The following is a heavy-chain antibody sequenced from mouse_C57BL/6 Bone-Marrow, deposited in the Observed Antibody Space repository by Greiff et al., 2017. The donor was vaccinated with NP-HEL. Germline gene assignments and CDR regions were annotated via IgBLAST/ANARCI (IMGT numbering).Heavy chain of an antibody. CDR1: GYTFTSYW. CDR3: AREIYYYGSSAYYFDY. V-gene: IGHV1-59*01. J-gene: IGHJ2*01. D-gene: IGHD1-1*01. Sequence: QVQLQQPGAELVRPGTSVKLSCKASGYTFTSYWMHWVKQRPGQGLEWIGVIDPSDSYTNYNQKFKGKATLTVDTSSSTAYMQLSSLTSEDSAVYYCAREIYYYGSSAYYFDYWGQGTTLTVSS. CDR2: IDPSDSYT.